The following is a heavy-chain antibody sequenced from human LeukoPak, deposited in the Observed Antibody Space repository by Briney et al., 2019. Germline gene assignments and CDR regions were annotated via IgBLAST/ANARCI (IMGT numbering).Heavy chain of an antibody. CDR3: ARGRRARNWFEP. V-gene: IGHV1-8*01. CDR1: GYTFTSYD. J-gene: IGHJ5*02. Sequence: ASVTVSCKASGYTFTSYDINWVRQATGQGLEWMGWMNPNSGNTGYAQKFQGRVTMTRNTSISTAYMERSSLRSEDTAVYYCARGRRARNWFEPCGQGTPVTASS. CDR2: MNPNSGNT.